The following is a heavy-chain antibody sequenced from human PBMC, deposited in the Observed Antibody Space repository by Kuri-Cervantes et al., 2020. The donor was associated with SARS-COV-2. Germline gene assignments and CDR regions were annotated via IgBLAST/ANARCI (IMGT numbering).Heavy chain of an antibody. CDR2: ISSSSSYI. D-gene: IGHD6-19*01. Sequence: ETLSLTCAASGFTFSSYSMNWVRQAPGKGLEWVSSISSSSSYIYYADSVKGRFIISRDNAKNSLYLQMNSLRAEDTAVYYCARDQGAQWPSEDWGQGTLVTVSS. CDR1: GFTFSSYS. CDR3: ARDQGAQWPSED. J-gene: IGHJ4*02. V-gene: IGHV3-21*01.